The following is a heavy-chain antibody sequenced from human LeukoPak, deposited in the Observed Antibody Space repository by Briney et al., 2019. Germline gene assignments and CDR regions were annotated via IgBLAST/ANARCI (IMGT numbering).Heavy chain of an antibody. J-gene: IGHJ3*02. CDR3: ARDHIMGYCSGGSCYIVAFDI. D-gene: IGHD2-15*01. CDR2: ISGSGGST. V-gene: IGHV3-23*01. Sequence: GGSLRLSCAASGFTFSSYAMSWVRQAPGKGLEWVSAISGSGGSTYYADSVKGRFTISRDNSKNSLYLQMNSLRAEDTALYYCARDHIMGYCSGGSCYIVAFDIWGQGTMVTVSS. CDR1: GFTFSSYA.